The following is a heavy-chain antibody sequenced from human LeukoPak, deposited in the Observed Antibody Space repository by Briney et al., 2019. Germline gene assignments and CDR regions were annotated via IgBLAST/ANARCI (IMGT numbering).Heavy chain of an antibody. CDR3: ARCGDTCSHPSTSAMDV. V-gene: IGHV3-30*04. CDR2: ISSDGRHI. J-gene: IGHJ6*02. D-gene: IGHD2-21*01. Sequence: GVSLRLSRAASGFIFSIYAVHCVRQAPAKGLEWVAVISSDGRHIFYADSVKGRFTISRDNSKNTLYLQMNSLRAEDTALYLCARCGDTCSHPSTSAMDVWGQGTTVTVS. CDR1: GFIFSIYA.